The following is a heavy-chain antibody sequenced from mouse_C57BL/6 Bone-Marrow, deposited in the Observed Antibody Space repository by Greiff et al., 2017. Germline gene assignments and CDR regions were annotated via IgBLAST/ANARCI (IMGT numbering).Heavy chain of an antibody. J-gene: IGHJ4*01. CDR2: IYPSDSET. CDR3: ARDGNSLYAMDY. V-gene: IGHV1-61*01. Sequence: QVQLQQSGAELVRPGSSVKLSCKASGYTFTSYWMDWVKQRPGQGLEWIGNIYPSDSETHYNQKFKDKATLTVDKSSSTAYMQLSSLTSEDSAVYYCARDGNSLYAMDYWGQGTSVTVSS. CDR1: GYTFTSYW. D-gene: IGHD2-1*01.